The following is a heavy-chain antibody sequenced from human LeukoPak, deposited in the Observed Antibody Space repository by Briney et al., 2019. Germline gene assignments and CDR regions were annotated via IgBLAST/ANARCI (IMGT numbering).Heavy chain of an antibody. CDR3: ARGVVVIRY. CDR1: GGSFSGYY. Sequence: SETLSLTCAVYGGSFSGYYWSWIRQPPGKGLGWIGEINHSGSTNYNPSLKSRVTISVDTSKNQFSLKLSSVTAADTAVYYCARGVVVIRYWGQGTLVTVSS. D-gene: IGHD3-22*01. V-gene: IGHV4-34*01. CDR2: INHSGST. J-gene: IGHJ4*02.